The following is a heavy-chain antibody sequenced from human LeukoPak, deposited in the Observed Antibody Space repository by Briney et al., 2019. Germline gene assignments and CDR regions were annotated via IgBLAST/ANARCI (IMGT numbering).Heavy chain of an antibody. V-gene: IGHV3-64D*09. CDR3: VKDLRSEFMGVLSRYLSY. CDR2: ISRNGGST. CDR1: GFNFCRFA. D-gene: IGHD2/OR15-2a*01. Sequence: QSGGSLRLSRSASGFNFCRFAMHWVRQAPGKGLEYVAAISRNGGSTYYADSVKGRFTISSDNSKSPLYLQMSSLRAEDTAVYLCVKDLRSEFMGVLSRYLSYWGQGTLVSVSS. J-gene: IGHJ4*02.